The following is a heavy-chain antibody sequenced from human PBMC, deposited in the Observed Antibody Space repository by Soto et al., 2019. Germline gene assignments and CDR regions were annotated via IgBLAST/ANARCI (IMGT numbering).Heavy chain of an antibody. CDR3: ARVTPPKGGYSYGTAFFEY. D-gene: IGHD5-18*01. CDR2: IFYSGST. CDR1: GGSISSGGYY. Sequence: LSLTCTVSGGSISSGGYYWSWIRHHPGKGLEWIGYIFYSGSTFYSPSLKSRVTISVDTSKNQFSLKLSSVTAADTAVYYCARVTPPKGGYSYGTAFFEYWGQGTLVTVS. V-gene: IGHV4-31*03. J-gene: IGHJ4*02.